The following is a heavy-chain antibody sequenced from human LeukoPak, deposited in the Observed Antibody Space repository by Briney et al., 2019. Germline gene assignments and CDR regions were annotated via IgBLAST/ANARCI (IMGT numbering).Heavy chain of an antibody. CDR3: ANIYGLPQGSHNPVGFFDY. CDR2: ISYDGSNK. J-gene: IGHJ4*02. CDR1: GFTFSNYA. Sequence: PGGSLRLSCAASGFTFSNYAMHWVRQAPGKGLEWVAVISYDGSNKYYADSVKGRFTISRDNSKNTLYLQMNSLRAEDTAVYYCANIYGLPQGSHNPVGFFDYWGQGTLVTVSS. V-gene: IGHV3-30-3*01. D-gene: IGHD5-18*01.